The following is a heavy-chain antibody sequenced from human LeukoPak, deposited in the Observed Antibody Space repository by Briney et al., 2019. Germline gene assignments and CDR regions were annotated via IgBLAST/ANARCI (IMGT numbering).Heavy chain of an antibody. CDR2: ISYDGSNQ. CDR3: ARPYSTSWSSGWYFDL. CDR1: GFTSSSYS. V-gene: IGHV3-30-3*01. J-gene: IGHJ2*01. Sequence: GKSLRLSCAASGFTSSSYSMHWVRQAPGKGLEWLAIISYDGSNQYYGDSVEGRFTISRDNSKNTLYLQMSSLRPEDTAVYYCARPYSTSWSSGWYFDLWGRGTLVSVSS. D-gene: IGHD2-2*01.